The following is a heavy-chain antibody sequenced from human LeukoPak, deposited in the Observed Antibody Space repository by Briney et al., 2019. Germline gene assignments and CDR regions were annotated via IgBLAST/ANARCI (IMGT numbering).Heavy chain of an antibody. CDR2: ISYDGSNK. Sequence: GRSLRLSCAASGFTFSSYGMHWVRQAPGKGLEWVAVISYDGSNKYYADSVKGRFTISRDNSKNTLYLQMNSLRAEDTAVYYCAKASLAGSGTYFDYWDQGTLVTVSS. D-gene: IGHD3-10*01. CDR1: GFTFSSYG. V-gene: IGHV3-30*18. CDR3: AKASLAGSGTYFDY. J-gene: IGHJ4*02.